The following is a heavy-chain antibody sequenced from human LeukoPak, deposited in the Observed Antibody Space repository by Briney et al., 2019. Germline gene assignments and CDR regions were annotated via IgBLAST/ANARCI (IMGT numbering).Heavy chain of an antibody. CDR3: ARGRTTVTTLPNY. J-gene: IGHJ4*02. Sequence: TXSLTCTVSGGSISSGDYYWSWIRQPPGKGLEWIGYIYYSGSTYYNPSLKSRVTISVGTSKNQFSLKLSSVTAADTAVYYCARGRTTVTTLPNYWGQGTLVTVSS. V-gene: IGHV4-30-4*08. CDR2: IYYSGST. D-gene: IGHD4-17*01. CDR1: GGSISSGDYY.